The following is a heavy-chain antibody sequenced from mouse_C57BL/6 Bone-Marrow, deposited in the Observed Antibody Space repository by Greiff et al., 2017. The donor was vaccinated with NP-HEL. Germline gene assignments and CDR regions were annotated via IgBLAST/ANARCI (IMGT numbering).Heavy chain of an antibody. J-gene: IGHJ1*03. Sequence: EVMLVESGGGLVQPGGSLKLSCAASGIDFSRYWMSWVRRAPGKGLEWIGEINPDSSTINYAPSLKDKFIISRDNAKNTLYLQMSKVRSEDTALYYCARITTVVATHWYFDVWGTGTTVTVSS. CDR3: ARITTVVATHWYFDV. D-gene: IGHD1-1*01. CDR1: GIDFSRYW. V-gene: IGHV4-1*01. CDR2: INPDSSTI.